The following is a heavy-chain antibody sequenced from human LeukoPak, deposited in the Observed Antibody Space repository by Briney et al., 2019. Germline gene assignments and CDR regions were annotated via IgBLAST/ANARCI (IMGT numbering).Heavy chain of an antibody. Sequence: SETLSLTCTVSGGSISSYYWSWIRQPPAKGLEWIGYIYYSGSTNYNPSLKSRVTISVDTSKNQFSLKLSSVTAADTAVYYCARGLSKSIEAFDIWGQGTMVTVSS. J-gene: IGHJ3*02. CDR1: GGSISSYY. V-gene: IGHV4-59*01. D-gene: IGHD2-15*01. CDR3: ARGLSKSIEAFDI. CDR2: IYYSGST.